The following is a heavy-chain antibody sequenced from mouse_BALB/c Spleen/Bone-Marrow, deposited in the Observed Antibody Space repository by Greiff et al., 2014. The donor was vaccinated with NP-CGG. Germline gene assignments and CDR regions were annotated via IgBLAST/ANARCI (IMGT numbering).Heavy chain of an antibody. CDR1: GYTFTSYW. J-gene: IGHJ2*01. V-gene: IGHV1-7*01. CDR2: INPSTGYT. CDR3: ARLGDY. Sequence: VQLQQSGAELAKPGASVKMSCKASGYTFTSYWMHWVKQRPGQGLEWIGYINPSTGYTEYNQKFKDKATSTADKSSSTAYMQLSSLTSEDSAVYYCARLGDYWGQGTTLTVSS.